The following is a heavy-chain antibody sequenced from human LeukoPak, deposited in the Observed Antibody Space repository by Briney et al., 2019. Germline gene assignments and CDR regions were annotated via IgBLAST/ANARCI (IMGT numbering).Heavy chain of an antibody. D-gene: IGHD1-26*01. Sequence: SETLSLTCTVSGGSISSYYWSWIRQPPGKGLEWIGYIYHSGSTNYNPSLKSRVTISVDTSKNQFSLKLSPVTAADTAVYYCARDRVGAPVSFDSWGQGTLVTVSS. CDR1: GGSISSYY. CDR2: IYHSGST. CDR3: ARDRVGAPVSFDS. V-gene: IGHV4-59*01. J-gene: IGHJ4*02.